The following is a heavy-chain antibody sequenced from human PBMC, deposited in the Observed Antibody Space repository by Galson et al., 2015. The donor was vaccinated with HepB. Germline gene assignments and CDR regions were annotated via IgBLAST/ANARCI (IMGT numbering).Heavy chain of an antibody. CDR1: GGSISSSSYY. CDR2: IYYSGST. CDR3: ARSAPYCSGGSCYHARGWFDP. Sequence: ETLSLTCTVSGGSISSSSYYWGWIRQPPGKGLEWIGSIYYSGSTYYNPSLKSRVTISVDTSKNQFSLKLSSVTAADTAVYYCARSAPYCSGGSCYHARGWFDPWGQGTLVTVSS. D-gene: IGHD2-15*01. J-gene: IGHJ5*02. V-gene: IGHV4-39*01.